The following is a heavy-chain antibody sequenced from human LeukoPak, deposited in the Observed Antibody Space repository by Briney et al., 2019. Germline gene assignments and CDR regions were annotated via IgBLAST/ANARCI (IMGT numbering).Heavy chain of an antibody. CDR3: AKDAYVWFGSLISYYYYMDV. J-gene: IGHJ6*03. CDR1: GFTVSNNY. Sequence: GGSLRLSCAASGFTVSNNYMSWVRQAPGKGLEWVAVISYDGSNKYYADSVKGRFTISRDNSKNTLYLQMNSLRAEDTAVYYCAKDAYVWFGSLISYYYYMDVWGKGTTVTVSS. CDR2: ISYDGSNK. D-gene: IGHD3-10*01. V-gene: IGHV3-30*18.